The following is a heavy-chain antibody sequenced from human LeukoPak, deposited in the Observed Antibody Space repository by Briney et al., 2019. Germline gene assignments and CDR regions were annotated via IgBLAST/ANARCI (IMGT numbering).Heavy chain of an antibody. CDR1: GGSFSGYY. CDR2: INHSGST. V-gene: IGHV4-34*01. D-gene: IGHD3-10*01. J-gene: IGHJ6*03. CDR3: ASAPVVRGFLRNYYYYMDV. Sequence: ASETLSLTCAVYGGSFSGYYWSWIRQPPGKGLEWIGEINHSGSTNYNPSLKSRVTISVDTSKNQFSLKLSSVTAADTAVYYCASAPVVRGFLRNYYYYMDVWGKGTTVTISS.